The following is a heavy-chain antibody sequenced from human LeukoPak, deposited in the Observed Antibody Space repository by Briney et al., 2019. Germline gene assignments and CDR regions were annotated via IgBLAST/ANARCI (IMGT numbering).Heavy chain of an antibody. CDR2: IYYSGST. Sequence: KSSETLSLTCTVSGGSISSYYWSWIRQPPGKGLEWIGSIYYSGSTYYNPSLKSRVTISVDTSKNQFSLKLSSVTAADTAVYYCARQSTVTTFDYWGQGTLVTVSS. CDR1: GGSISSYY. V-gene: IGHV4-39*01. CDR3: ARQSTVTTFDY. D-gene: IGHD4-17*01. J-gene: IGHJ4*02.